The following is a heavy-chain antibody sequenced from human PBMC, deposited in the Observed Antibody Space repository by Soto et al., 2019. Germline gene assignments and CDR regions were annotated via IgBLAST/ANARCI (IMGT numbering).Heavy chain of an antibody. CDR1: GGSISSYY. J-gene: IGHJ5*02. D-gene: IGHD5-18*01. Sequence: SETLSLTCTVSGGSISSYYWSWIRQPPGKGLEWIGYIYYSGSTNYNPSLKSRVTISVDTSKNQFSLKLSSVTAADTAVHYCARAFTGYSYGYWFDPWGQGTLVTVSS. V-gene: IGHV4-59*01. CDR2: IYYSGST. CDR3: ARAFTGYSYGYWFDP.